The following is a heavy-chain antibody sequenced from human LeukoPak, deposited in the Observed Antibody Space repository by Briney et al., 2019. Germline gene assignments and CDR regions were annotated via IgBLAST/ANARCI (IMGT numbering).Heavy chain of an antibody. J-gene: IGHJ6*03. CDR3: ARVLRYCSGGNCYSGGLGYMDV. V-gene: IGHV3-11*01. CDR1: GFTYSDYN. Sequence: GGSLRLSCAASGFTYSDYNMRWIRQAPGKGLEWVSSISRSGSTKYYADSVKGRFTISRDNAKNSLFLQMNSLRAEDTAVYYCARVLRYCSGGNCYSGGLGYMDVWGKGTTVTISS. D-gene: IGHD2-15*01. CDR2: ISRSGSTK.